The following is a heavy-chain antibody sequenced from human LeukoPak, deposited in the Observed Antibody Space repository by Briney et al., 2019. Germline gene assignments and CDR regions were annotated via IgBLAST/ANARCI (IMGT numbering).Heavy chain of an antibody. CDR1: GGSISSYY. CDR3: ASNSYDDAFDI. J-gene: IGHJ3*02. V-gene: IGHV4-59*01. Sequence: PSETLSLTCTVSGGSISSYYWSWIRQPPGKGLEWIGYIYYSGSTNYNPSLKSRVTILVDTSKNQFSLKLSSVTAADTAVYYCASNSYDDAFDIWGQGTMVTVSS. CDR2: IYYSGST. D-gene: IGHD5-18*01.